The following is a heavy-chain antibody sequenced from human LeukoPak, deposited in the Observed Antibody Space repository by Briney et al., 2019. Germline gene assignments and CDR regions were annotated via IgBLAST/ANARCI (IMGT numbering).Heavy chain of an antibody. CDR2: XXPSGGST. CDR3: ARSYDSSGYYTLVPDY. CDR1: GYTFTSYY. V-gene: IGHV1-46*01. J-gene: IGHJ4*02. Sequence: ASVKVSCKASGYTFTSYYMHWVRQAPGQGLEXXXXXXPSGGSTSYAQKFQGRVTMTRDTSTSTVYMELSSLRSEDTAVYYCARSYDSSGYYTLVPDYWGQGTLVTVSS. D-gene: IGHD3-22*01.